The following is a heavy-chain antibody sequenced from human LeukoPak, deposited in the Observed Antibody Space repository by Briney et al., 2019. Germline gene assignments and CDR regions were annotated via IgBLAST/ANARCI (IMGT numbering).Heavy chain of an antibody. J-gene: IGHJ4*02. Sequence: PSETLSLTCSVSGGSIGSGSYYWTWIRQPAGKGLEWIGRIYTSGSTDYNPSLKSRVTISVDTSKNQFSLKLSSVTAADTAVYYCARGWAVVPAALTLWGQGTLVTVSS. CDR2: IYTSGST. CDR3: ARGWAVVPAALTL. V-gene: IGHV4-61*02. CDR1: GGSIGSGSYY. D-gene: IGHD2-2*01.